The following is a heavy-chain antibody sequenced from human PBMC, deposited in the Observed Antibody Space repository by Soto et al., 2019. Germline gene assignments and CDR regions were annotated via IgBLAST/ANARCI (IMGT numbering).Heavy chain of an antibody. D-gene: IGHD2-2*01. Sequence: QVQLQESGPGLVKPSETLSLTCTVSGDSISGGASFWSWIRQPPGKGLEWIANVYYSGSSYYNPSLKRRIIISVDTTKNPLSLQLKSMTAADTAVYYCAKRSCTSSTCYFPGWFGPWGQGTLVTVSS. CDR1: GDSISGGASF. V-gene: IGHV4-31*03. CDR3: AKRSCTSSTCYFPGWFGP. J-gene: IGHJ5*02. CDR2: VYYSGSS.